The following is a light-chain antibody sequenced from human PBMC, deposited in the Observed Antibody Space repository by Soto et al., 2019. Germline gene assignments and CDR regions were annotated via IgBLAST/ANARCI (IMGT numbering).Light chain of an antibody. J-gene: IGLJ3*02. CDR2: GNS. V-gene: IGLV1-40*01. CDR3: QSYDSSLSGWV. CDR1: SSNIGAGYD. Sequence: QSVLTQPPSVSGAPGQRVTISCTGSSSNIGAGYDVHWYQRLPGSAPKLLIYGNSNRPSGIPDRFFGSKSGTSASLAITGLQAEDEADYLCQSYDSSLSGWVFGGGTKVTVL.